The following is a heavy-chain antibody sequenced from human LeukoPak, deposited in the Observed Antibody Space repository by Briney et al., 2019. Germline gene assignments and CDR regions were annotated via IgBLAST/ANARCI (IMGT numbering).Heavy chain of an antibody. Sequence: SETLSLTCTVSGDSVSSVSYYWSWIRQPPGKGLEWIGYIYYSGSTNYNLSFKSRVTMPIDTSKNQFSLKLSSVTAADTAVYYCARARVTMIRGERVLDYWGQGTLVTVSS. J-gene: IGHJ4*02. V-gene: IGHV4-61*01. CDR1: GDSVSSVSYY. CDR2: IYYSGST. CDR3: ARARVTMIRGERVLDY. D-gene: IGHD3-10*01.